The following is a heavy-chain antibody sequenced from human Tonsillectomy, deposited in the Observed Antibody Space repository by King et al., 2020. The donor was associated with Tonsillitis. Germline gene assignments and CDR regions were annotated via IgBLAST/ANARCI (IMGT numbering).Heavy chain of an antibody. V-gene: IGHV3-30*18. CDR2: ISYDGSNK. Sequence: HVQLVESGGGVVQPGRSLRLSCAASGFTFSSYGMHWVRQAPGKGLEWVAVISYDGSNKYYADSVKGRFTISRDNSKNTLYLQMNSLRAEDTAVYYCAKVSITMIVVAPFDYWGQGTLVTVSS. D-gene: IGHD3-22*01. CDR3: AKVSITMIVVAPFDY. CDR1: GFTFSSYG. J-gene: IGHJ4*02.